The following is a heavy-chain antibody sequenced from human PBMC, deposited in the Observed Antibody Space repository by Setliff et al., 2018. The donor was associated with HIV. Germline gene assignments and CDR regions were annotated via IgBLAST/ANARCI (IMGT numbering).Heavy chain of an antibody. CDR2: ISNSGST. J-gene: IGHJ6*02. D-gene: IGHD3-9*01. CDR3: ARDFRRYFDYYYYGMDV. V-gene: IGHV3-48*03. Sequence: GGSLRLSCAASGFTFSSYEMNWVRQAPGKGLEWVSYISNSGSTYYADSVKGRFTISRDNAKNSLYLQMNSLRAEDTAVYYCARDFRRYFDYYYYGMDVWGQGTTVTVSS. CDR1: GFTFSSYE.